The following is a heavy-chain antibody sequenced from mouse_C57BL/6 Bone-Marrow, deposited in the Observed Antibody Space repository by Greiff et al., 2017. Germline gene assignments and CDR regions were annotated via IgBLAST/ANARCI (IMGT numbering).Heavy chain of an antibody. CDR1: GFNIKDDY. D-gene: IGHD1-1*01. CDR2: IDPENGDT. Sequence: VQLQRSGAELVRPGASVKLSCTASGFNIKDDYMHWVKQRPEQGLEWIGWIDPENGDTEYASKFQGKATITADTSSNTAYLQLSSLTSEDTAVYYCTSITTVVPFDYWGQGTTLTVSS. V-gene: IGHV14-4*01. CDR3: TSITTVVPFDY. J-gene: IGHJ2*01.